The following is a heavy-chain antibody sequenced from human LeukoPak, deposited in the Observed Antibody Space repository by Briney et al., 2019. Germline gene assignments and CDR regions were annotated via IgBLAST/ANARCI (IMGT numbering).Heavy chain of an antibody. CDR2: ISSSSTI. Sequence: GGSLRLSCAASGFTFSSYSMNWVRQAPGKGLEWVSYISSSSTIYYADSVKGRFTISRDNAKNSLYLQMNSLRAEDTAVYYCARDMFMTTVTAEYFQHWGQGTLVTVSS. CDR3: ARDMFMTTVTAEYFQH. J-gene: IGHJ1*01. V-gene: IGHV3-48*01. CDR1: GFTFSSYS. D-gene: IGHD4-17*01.